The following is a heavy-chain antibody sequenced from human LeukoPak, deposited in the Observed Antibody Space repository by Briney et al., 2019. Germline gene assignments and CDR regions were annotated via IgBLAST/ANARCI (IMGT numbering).Heavy chain of an antibody. CDR1: GFTFSSYA. CDR3: AKRGKALYYYYYMDV. J-gene: IGHJ6*03. Sequence: AGGSLRLSCAASGFTFSSYAMSWVRQAPGKGLECVSAISGSGGSTYYADSVKGRFTISRDNSKNTLYLQMNSLRAEDTAVYYCAKRGKALYYYYYMDVWGKGTTVTVSS. CDR2: ISGSGGST. V-gene: IGHV3-23*01. D-gene: IGHD3-16*01.